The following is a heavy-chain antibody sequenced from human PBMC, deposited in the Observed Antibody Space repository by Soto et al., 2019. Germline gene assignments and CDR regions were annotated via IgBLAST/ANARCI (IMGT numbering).Heavy chain of an antibody. J-gene: IGHJ4*02. V-gene: IGHV3-23*01. CDR2: ISGRGGNT. D-gene: IGHD3-16*02. Sequence: EVQLLESGGGLVQPGGSLRLSCAASGFTFSSYAMSWVRQAPGKGLEWVSAISGRGGNTYYADSVKGRFTISRDNSKNTLYLQMNSLRAGDTAVYYCASEGGSYRGGSFDYWGQGTLVTVSS. CDR1: GFTFSSYA. CDR3: ASEGGSYRGGSFDY.